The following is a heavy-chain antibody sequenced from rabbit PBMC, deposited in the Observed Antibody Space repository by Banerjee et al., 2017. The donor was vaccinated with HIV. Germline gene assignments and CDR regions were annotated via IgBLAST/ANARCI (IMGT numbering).Heavy chain of an antibody. D-gene: IGHD5-1*01. V-gene: IGHV1S45*01. J-gene: IGHJ4*01. CDR2: INTSSGNT. CDR1: GFSLSNKYV. CDR3: ARDRADWGYYFNL. Sequence: QQQLEESGGGLVKPGGTLTLTCTASGFSLSNKYVMCWVRQAPGKGLEWIACINTSSGNTVYATWAKGRFTISKTSSTTVTLQMTSLTAADTATYFCARDRADWGYYFNLWGPGTLVTVS.